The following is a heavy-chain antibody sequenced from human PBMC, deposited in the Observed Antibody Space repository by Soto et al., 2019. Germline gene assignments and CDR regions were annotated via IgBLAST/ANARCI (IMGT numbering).Heavy chain of an antibody. CDR3: AVLPGSSSWYGGVYYYYGMDV. Sequence: QMQLVQSGPEVKKPGTSVKVSCKASGFTFTSSAVQWVRQARGQRLEWIGWIVVGSGNTNYAQKFQERVTITRDMSTSTAYMELSSLRSEDTAVYYCAVLPGSSSWYGGVYYYYGMDVWGQGTTVTVSS. J-gene: IGHJ6*02. CDR2: IVVGSGNT. D-gene: IGHD6-13*01. CDR1: GFTFTSSA. V-gene: IGHV1-58*01.